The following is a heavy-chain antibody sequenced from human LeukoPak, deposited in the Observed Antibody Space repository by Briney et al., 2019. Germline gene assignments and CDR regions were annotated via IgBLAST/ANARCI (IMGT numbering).Heavy chain of an antibody. D-gene: IGHD6-13*01. CDR1: GFTFSSFT. J-gene: IGHJ6*03. CDR3: ASDKTAQLDNYYYYMDV. Sequence: PWGSLRLSCAAPGFTFSSFTMNLVRPAPGEGLEWVSSIRVGSIYIYYADSVKGRFTISRDNGKNSLYLQMNSLRAEDTAVYYRASDKTAQLDNYYYYMDVWGKGTTVTISS. CDR2: IRVGSIYI. V-gene: IGHV3-21*06.